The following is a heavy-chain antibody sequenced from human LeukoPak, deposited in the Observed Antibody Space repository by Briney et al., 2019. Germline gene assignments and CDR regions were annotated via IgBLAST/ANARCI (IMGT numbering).Heavy chain of an antibody. V-gene: IGHV1-18*01. CDR1: GYTFTIYG. Sequence: ASVTVSFKASGYTFTIYGISWVRQAPGQGGEWMGWISAYNGNTNYAQKLQGRVTITTETSTSTAYMELRSLRSDDTAVYYCARDKYYYDSSGDFDYWGQGTLVTVSS. D-gene: IGHD3-22*01. J-gene: IGHJ4*02. CDR2: ISAYNGNT. CDR3: ARDKYYYDSSGDFDY.